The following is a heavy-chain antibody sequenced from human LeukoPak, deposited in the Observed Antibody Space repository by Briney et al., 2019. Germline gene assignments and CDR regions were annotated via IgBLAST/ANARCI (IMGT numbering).Heavy chain of an antibody. J-gene: IGHJ4*02. V-gene: IGHV3-21*01. CDR2: ISSSSSYI. D-gene: IGHD3-16*01. Sequence: GGSLRLSCAASGFTFSSYSMNWVRQAPGKGLEWVSSISSSSSYIYYADSVKGRFTIFRDNAKNSLYLQMNSLRAEDTAVYYCARGLKMGAFDYWGQGTLVTVSS. CDR1: GFTFSSYS. CDR3: ARGLKMGAFDY.